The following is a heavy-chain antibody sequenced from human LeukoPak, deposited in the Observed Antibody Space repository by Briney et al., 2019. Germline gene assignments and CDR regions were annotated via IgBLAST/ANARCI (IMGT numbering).Heavy chain of an antibody. D-gene: IGHD3-3*01. J-gene: IGHJ1*01. CDR1: GYSFTNNW. Sequence: GESLKISCKGSGYSFTNNWIGWVRQMPEKGLEWMGIIYPGDSETRYSPSFQGQVTISADKSISTAYLQWRSLKASDTAMYYCATGSGYYRHEYFQHWGQGTLVIVSS. CDR3: ATGSGYYRHEYFQH. V-gene: IGHV5-51*01. CDR2: IYPGDSET.